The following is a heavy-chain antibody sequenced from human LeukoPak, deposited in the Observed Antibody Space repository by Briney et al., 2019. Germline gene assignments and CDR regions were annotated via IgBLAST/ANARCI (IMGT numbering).Heavy chain of an antibody. CDR2: INPNSGGT. CDR3: ARVFSPHYGVVNWFDP. Sequence: ASVKVSCKASGYTFTGYYMHWVRQAPGHGLEWMGWINPNSGGTNYAQKFQGRVTMTTDTSTSTAYMELRSLRSDDTAVYYCARVFSPHYGVVNWFDPWGQGTLVTVSS. J-gene: IGHJ5*02. D-gene: IGHD4-17*01. CDR1: GYTFTGYY. V-gene: IGHV1-2*02.